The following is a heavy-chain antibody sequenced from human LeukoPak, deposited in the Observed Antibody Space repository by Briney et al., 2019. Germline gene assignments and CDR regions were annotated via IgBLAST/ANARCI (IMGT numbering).Heavy chain of an antibody. D-gene: IGHD3-3*01. J-gene: IGHJ4*02. V-gene: IGHV4-38-2*02. CDR2: IYHSGGT. Sequence: SETLSLTCTVSGYSISSGYYWGWIRQPPGKGLEWIGSIYHSGGTYYNPSLKSRVTISVDTSKNQFSLKLSSVTAADTAVYYCASALTIFGVAAFDYWGQGTLVTVSS. CDR1: GYSISSGYY. CDR3: ASALTIFGVAAFDY.